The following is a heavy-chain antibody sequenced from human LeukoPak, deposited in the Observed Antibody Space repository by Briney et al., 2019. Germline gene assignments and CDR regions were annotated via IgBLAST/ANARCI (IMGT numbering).Heavy chain of an antibody. CDR3: ARIPPPHPSNPYGNWFDP. Sequence: SVKVSCKASGGTFSSYAISWVRQAPGQGLEWMGGIIPIFVTANYAQKFQGRVTITADKSTSTAYMERSSLRSEDTAVYYCARIPPPHPSNPYGNWFDPWGQGTLVTISS. CDR2: IIPIFVTA. V-gene: IGHV1-69*06. D-gene: IGHD4-11*01. CDR1: GGTFSSYA. J-gene: IGHJ5*02.